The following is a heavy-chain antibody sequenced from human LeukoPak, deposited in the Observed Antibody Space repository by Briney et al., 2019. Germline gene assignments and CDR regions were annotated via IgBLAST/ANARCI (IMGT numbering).Heavy chain of an antibody. J-gene: IGHJ6*03. D-gene: IGHD3-16*01. CDR2: INPNSGGT. CDR3: ARDTGMGDYYYYYMDV. CDR1: GYTFTSYY. Sequence: GASVKVSCKASGYTFTSYYMHWVRQAPGQGLEWMGWINPNSGGTNYAQKFQGRVTMTRDTSISTAYMELSRLRSDDTAVYYCARDTGMGDYYYYYMDVWGKGTTVTVSS. V-gene: IGHV1-2*02.